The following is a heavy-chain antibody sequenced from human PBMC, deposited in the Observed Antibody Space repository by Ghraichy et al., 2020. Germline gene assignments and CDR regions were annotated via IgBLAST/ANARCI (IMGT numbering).Heavy chain of an antibody. CDR3: ARTSASIWLRYFDY. D-gene: IGHD5-12*01. V-gene: IGHV4-34*01. CDR2: INHSGST. J-gene: IGHJ4*02. Sequence: SETLSLTCAVYGGSFSGYYWSWIRQPPGKGLEWIGVINHSGSTNYNPSLKSRVTISVDTSKNQFSLKLSSVTAADTAVYYCARTSASIWLRYFDYWGQGTLVTVSS. CDR1: GGSFSGYY.